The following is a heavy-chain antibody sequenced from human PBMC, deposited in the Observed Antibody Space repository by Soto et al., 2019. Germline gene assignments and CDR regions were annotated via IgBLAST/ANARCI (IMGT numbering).Heavy chain of an antibody. D-gene: IGHD3-22*01. CDR1: GGSISSYY. J-gene: IGHJ3*02. V-gene: IGHV4-59*01. CDR3: ARTKDYYDSSGYDIAFDI. CDR2: IYYSGST. Sequence: PSETLSLTCTVSGGSISSYYWSWIRQPPGKGLEWIGYIYYSGSTNYNPSLKSRVTISVDTSKNQFSLKLSSVTAADTAVYYCARTKDYYDSSGYDIAFDIWGQGTRVTVAS.